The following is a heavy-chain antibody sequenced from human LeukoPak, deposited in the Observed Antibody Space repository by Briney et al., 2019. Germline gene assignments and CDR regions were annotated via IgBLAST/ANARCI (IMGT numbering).Heavy chain of an antibody. CDR3: TRSYSSGWYWFDP. J-gene: IGHJ5*02. CDR2: IRSKAYGGTT. V-gene: IGHV3-49*03. CDR1: GFTFGDYA. D-gene: IGHD6-19*01. Sequence: GGPLRLSCTASGFTFGDYAMSWFRQAPGKGLEWVGFIRSKAYGGTTEYAASVKGRFTISRDDSKSIAYLQMNSLKTEDTAVYYCTRSYSSGWYWFDPWGQGTLVTVSS.